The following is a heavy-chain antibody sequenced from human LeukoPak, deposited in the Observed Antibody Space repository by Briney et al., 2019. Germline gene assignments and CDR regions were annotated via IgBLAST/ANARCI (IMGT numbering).Heavy chain of an antibody. V-gene: IGHV1-69*06. D-gene: IGHD4-17*01. Sequence: SVKVSCKASGYTFTSYAISWVRQAPGQGLEWMGGIIPIFGTANYAQKFQGRVTITADKSTSTAYMELSSLRSEDTAVYYCARANYGDYADYFDYWGQGTLVTVSS. CDR2: IIPIFGTA. CDR3: ARANYGDYADYFDY. J-gene: IGHJ4*02. CDR1: GYTFTSYA.